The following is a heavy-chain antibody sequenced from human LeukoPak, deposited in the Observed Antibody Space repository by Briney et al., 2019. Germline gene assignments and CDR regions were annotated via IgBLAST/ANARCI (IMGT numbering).Heavy chain of an antibody. J-gene: IGHJ3*02. CDR2: INPSGGST. V-gene: IGHV1-46*01. D-gene: IGHD3-22*01. Sequence: GASVKVSCKASGYTFTSYYMHWVRQAPGEGLEWMGVINPSGGSTSYAQKFQGRVTMTRGISTSTAYMELRSLRSDDTAVYYCARGRPPGLPYYYDSSGYYHRYAFDIWGQGTMVTVSS. CDR1: GYTFTSYY. CDR3: ARGRPPGLPYYYDSSGYYHRYAFDI.